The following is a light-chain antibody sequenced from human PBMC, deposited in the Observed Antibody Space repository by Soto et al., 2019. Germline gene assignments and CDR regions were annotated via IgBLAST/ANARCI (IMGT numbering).Light chain of an antibody. CDR2: GNS. V-gene: IGLV1-40*01. J-gene: IGLJ2*01. Sequence: QSVLTQPPSVSGAPGQRVTISCTGSSSNIGAGYDVHWYQQLPGTAPKLLIYGNSNRPSGVPDRFSGSKSGTSASLAITGLRAGDEAVYSGRSYDSSRGGSVLFGGGTRVTVL. CDR3: RSYDSSRGGSVL. CDR1: SSNIGAGYD.